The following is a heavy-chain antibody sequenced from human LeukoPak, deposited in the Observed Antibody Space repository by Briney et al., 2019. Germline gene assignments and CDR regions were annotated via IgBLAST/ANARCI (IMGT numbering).Heavy chain of an antibody. CDR1: GGSFSGYY. CDR3: ASGPSRYCSSTSCPKTLFDY. Sequence: PSETLSLTCAVYGGSFSGYYWSWIRQPPGKGLEWIGEINHSGSTNYNPSLKSRVTISVDTSKNQFSLKLSSVSAADTAVYYCASGPSRYCSSTSCPKTLFDYWGQGTLVTVSS. V-gene: IGHV4-34*01. D-gene: IGHD2-2*01. CDR2: INHSGST. J-gene: IGHJ4*02.